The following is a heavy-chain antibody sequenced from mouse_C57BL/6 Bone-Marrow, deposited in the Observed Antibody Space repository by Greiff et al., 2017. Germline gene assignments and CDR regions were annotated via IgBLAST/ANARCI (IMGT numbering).Heavy chain of an antibody. D-gene: IGHD3-2*02. CDR1: GYTFTSYW. V-gene: IGHV1-7*01. CDR3: AGTPRHLRLSEGYCDY. Sequence: QVQLKQSGAELVKPGASVKLSCKASGYTFTSYWMHWVKQRPGQGLEWIGYINPSSGYTKYNQKFKDKATLTADKSSSTAYMQLSSLTYEDSAVYYYAGTPRHLRLSEGYCDYGGQGTTLTVSA. J-gene: IGHJ2*01. CDR2: INPSSGYT.